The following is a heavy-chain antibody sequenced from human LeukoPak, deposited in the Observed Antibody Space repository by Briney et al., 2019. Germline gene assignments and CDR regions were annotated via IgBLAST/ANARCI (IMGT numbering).Heavy chain of an antibody. CDR2: INHSGST. CDR1: GGSFSGYY. D-gene: IGHD3-10*01. V-gene: IGHV4-34*01. J-gene: IGHJ4*02. Sequence: SETLSLTCAVYGGSFSGYYWSWIRQPPGKGLEWIGEINHSGSTNYNPSLTSRATISVDTSKNQFSLKLTSVTAADTAVYYCARDRPRGGFDFWGQGTLVTVSS. CDR3: ARDRPRGGFDF.